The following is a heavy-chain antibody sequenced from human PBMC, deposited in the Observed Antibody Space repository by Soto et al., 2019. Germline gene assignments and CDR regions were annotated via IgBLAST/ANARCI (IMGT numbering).Heavy chain of an antibody. V-gene: IGHV4-39*01. CDR1: GGSISSSSYY. Sequence: SETLSLTCTVSGGSISSSSYYWGWIRQPPGKGLEWIGSIYYSGSTYYNPSLKSRVTISVDTSKNQFSLKLSSVTAADTAVYYCARAPGARCSSTSCSQVYYGMDVWGQGTTVTSP. J-gene: IGHJ6*02. CDR3: ARAPGARCSSTSCSQVYYGMDV. CDR2: IYYSGST. D-gene: IGHD2-2*01.